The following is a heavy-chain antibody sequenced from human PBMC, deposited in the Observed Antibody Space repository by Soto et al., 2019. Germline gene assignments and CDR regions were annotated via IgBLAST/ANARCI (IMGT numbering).Heavy chain of an antibody. Sequence: PSETLSLTCTVSGDSINTGDYYWSWLRQPPRKGLEWIGYIYYTGSTYYDPSLKSQVTISIDTSKTQFSLKVNSVTAADTAVYYCARIPLLQGGWFDPWGQGTLVTVSS. CDR2: IYYTGST. D-gene: IGHD1-1*01. CDR1: GDSINTGDYY. V-gene: IGHV4-30-4*01. J-gene: IGHJ5*02. CDR3: ARIPLLQGGWFDP.